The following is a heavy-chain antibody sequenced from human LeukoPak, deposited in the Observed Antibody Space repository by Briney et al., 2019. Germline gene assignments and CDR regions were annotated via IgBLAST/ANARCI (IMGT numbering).Heavy chain of an antibody. Sequence: SETLSLTCTVSGGSLSSYYWNWIRQPAGKGLEWIGRIYTSGSTNYNPSLKSRVTMSVDTSKNQFSLKLSSVTAADTAVYYCARRSITMVRGVIQYYYYYYMDVWGKGTTVTISS. D-gene: IGHD3-10*01. V-gene: IGHV4-4*07. J-gene: IGHJ6*03. CDR3: ARRSITMVRGVIQYYYYYYMDV. CDR2: IYTSGST. CDR1: GGSLSSYY.